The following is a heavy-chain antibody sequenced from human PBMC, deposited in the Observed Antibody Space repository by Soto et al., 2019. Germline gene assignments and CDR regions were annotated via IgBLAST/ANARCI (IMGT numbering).Heavy chain of an antibody. D-gene: IGHD3-22*01. CDR1: GYTFTSYG. CDR2: ISAYNGNT. Sequence: ASVKVSCKASGYTFTSYGISWVRQAPGQGLEWMGWISAYNGNTNYAQKLQGRVTMTTDTSTSTAYMELRSLRSDDTAVYYCAREVYDSSGYYYYYGMDVWGQGTTVTVSS. J-gene: IGHJ6*02. CDR3: AREVYDSSGYYYYYGMDV. V-gene: IGHV1-18*01.